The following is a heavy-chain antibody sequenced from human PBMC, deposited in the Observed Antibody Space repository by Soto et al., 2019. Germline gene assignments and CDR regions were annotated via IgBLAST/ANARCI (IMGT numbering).Heavy chain of an antibody. CDR1: GFTFSSSW. V-gene: IGHV3-74*01. Sequence: GGSLRLSCAASGFTFSSSWMHWVRQAPGKGLVWVSRINSGASTTNYADSVKGRFTISRDNAKNTLYLQMDSLTAEDTAVYYCARGPSGWFGYDYWCQGSLVTVSS. J-gene: IGHJ4*02. CDR2: INSGASTT. CDR3: ARGPSGWFGYDY. D-gene: IGHD6-19*01.